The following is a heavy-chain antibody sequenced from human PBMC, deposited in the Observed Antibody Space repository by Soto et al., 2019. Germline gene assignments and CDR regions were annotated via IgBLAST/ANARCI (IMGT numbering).Heavy chain of an antibody. CDR3: GRGRGYSNAWGSYYSGMDV. D-gene: IGHD6-19*01. V-gene: IGHV4-34*01. CDR2: IKHNGST. J-gene: IGHJ6*02. Sequence: SETLSLTCAIYGGSFSNYYWNWIRQPPWKGLEWMGKIKHNGSTNYSPSLKSRLTISVDTSKNQFSLKLISVTAADTAVYFCGRGRGYSNAWGSYYSGMDVWGQGTTVTVSS. CDR1: GGSFSNYY.